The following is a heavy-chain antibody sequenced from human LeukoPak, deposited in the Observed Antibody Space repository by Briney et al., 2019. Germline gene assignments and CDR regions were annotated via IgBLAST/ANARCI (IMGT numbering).Heavy chain of an antibody. D-gene: IGHD3-22*01. V-gene: IGHV3-48*04. Sequence: GGSLRLSCAASGFTFSSYSMNWVRQAPGKGLEWVSYISSSSSTIYYADSVKGRFTISRDNAKNSLYLQMNSLRAEDTAVYYCARDRGDYDSPDSPDYWGQGTLVTVSS. CDR2: ISSSSSTI. J-gene: IGHJ4*02. CDR1: GFTFSSYS. CDR3: ARDRGDYDSPDSPDY.